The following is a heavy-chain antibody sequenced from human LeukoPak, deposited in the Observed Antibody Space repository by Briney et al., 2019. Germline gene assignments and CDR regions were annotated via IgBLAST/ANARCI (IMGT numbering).Heavy chain of an antibody. CDR2: INHSGST. CDR3: AQSQNYGDAFDY. D-gene: IGHD4-17*01. Sequence: PSETLSLTCAVYGGSFSGYSWSWIRQPPGKGLEWIGEINHSGSTHYNPSLKSRVTISVDTSKIQFSLKLSSVTAADTAVYYCAQSQNYGDAFDYWGQGTLVTVYS. V-gene: IGHV4-34*01. J-gene: IGHJ4*02. CDR1: GGSFSGYS.